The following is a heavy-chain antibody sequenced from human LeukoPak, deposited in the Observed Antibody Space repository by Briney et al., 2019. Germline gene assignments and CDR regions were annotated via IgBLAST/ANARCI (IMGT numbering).Heavy chain of an antibody. Sequence: PSETLSLTCAVYGGSFSGYYWSWIRQPPGKGLEWIGEINHSGSTNYNPSLKSRVTISVDTSKNQLSLKLSSVTAADTAVYYCARGHPHYDSSGYLFDYWGQGTLVTVSS. V-gene: IGHV4-34*01. D-gene: IGHD3-22*01. CDR3: ARGHPHYDSSGYLFDY. CDR1: GGSFSGYY. J-gene: IGHJ4*02. CDR2: INHSGST.